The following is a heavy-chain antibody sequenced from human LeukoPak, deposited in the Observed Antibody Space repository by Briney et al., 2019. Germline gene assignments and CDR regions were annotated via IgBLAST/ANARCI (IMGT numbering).Heavy chain of an antibody. J-gene: IGHJ4*02. Sequence: GGSLRLSCAASGFTFSGSAMHWVRQGSGKGLEWVGRIRSKANSYATAYAASVKGRFTISRDDSKNTAYLQMNSLKTEDTAVYYCTRLSTAAGTYDYWGQGTLVTVSS. CDR1: GFTFSGSA. CDR3: TRLSTAAGTYDY. V-gene: IGHV3-73*01. D-gene: IGHD6-13*01. CDR2: IRSKANSYAT.